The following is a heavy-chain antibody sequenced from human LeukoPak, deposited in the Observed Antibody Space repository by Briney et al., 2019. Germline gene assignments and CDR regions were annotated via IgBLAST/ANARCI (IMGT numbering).Heavy chain of an antibody. CDR2: IIPIFGIA. CDR3: ARQGPTYYDSSGYYYAEDYYMDV. CDR1: GGTFSSNA. D-gene: IGHD3-22*01. V-gene: IGHV1-69*10. Sequence: SVKVSCKASGGTFSSNAISWVRQAPGQGLEWMGGIIPIFGIANYAQKFQDRVTITADKSTSTAYMELSSLRSEDTAVYYCARQGPTYYDSSGYYYAEDYYMDVWGKGTTVTISS. J-gene: IGHJ6*03.